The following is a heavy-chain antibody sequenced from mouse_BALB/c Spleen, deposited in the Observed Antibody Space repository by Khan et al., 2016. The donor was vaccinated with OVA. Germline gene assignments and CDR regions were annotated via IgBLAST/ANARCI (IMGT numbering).Heavy chain of an antibody. CDR3: ARNREPDYFDY. J-gene: IGHJ2*01. CDR1: GFSLTSYG. Sequence: QMQLEESGPGLVAPSQSLSITCTVSGFSLTSYGLHWIRQPQGKGLEWLGVIWAGGSTNYNSALMSRLSISKDNSKSQVFLKMNSLQTDDTAMYFCARNREPDYFDYWGQGTTLTVSS. CDR2: IWAGGST. V-gene: IGHV2-9*02.